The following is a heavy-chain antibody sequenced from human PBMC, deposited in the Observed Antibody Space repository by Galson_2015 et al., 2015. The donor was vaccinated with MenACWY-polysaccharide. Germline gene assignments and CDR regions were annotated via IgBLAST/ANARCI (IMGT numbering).Heavy chain of an antibody. V-gene: IGHV3-23*01. J-gene: IGHJ6*02. CDR1: GFSFSSYA. Sequence: SLRLSCAAAGFSFSSYAMSWVRQAPGKGLEWVSAITGSGGATYYVDSVKGRFTISRDNSKNTLYLQMNSLRVEDTAVYYCAKRARVVAAAWYGVDVWGQGTTVTVSS. CDR2: ITGSGGAT. CDR3: AKRARVVAAAWYGVDV. D-gene: IGHD2-15*01.